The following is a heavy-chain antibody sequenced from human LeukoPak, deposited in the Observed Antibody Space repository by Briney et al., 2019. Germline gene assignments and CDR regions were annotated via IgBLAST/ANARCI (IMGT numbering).Heavy chain of an antibody. V-gene: IGHV3-66*01. CDR1: GVTLSSKY. CDR3: ARDFPSPTVTTRYEDRPVH. Sequence: GRSLRLSCAASGVTLSSKYMSWGREAPGKGLGSGSVIYSGVSTYYPDSVKARCTISTDKSKSTLYLQMNSLRAEDTAVYYCARDFPSPTVTTRYEDRPVHWGQGALVTVSS. D-gene: IGHD4-17*01. J-gene: IGHJ4*02. CDR2: IYSGVST.